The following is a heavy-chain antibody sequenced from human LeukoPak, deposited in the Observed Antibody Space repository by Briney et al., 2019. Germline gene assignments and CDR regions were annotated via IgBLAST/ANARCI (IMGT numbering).Heavy chain of an antibody. V-gene: IGHV3-48*04. CDR2: ISSSSSTI. D-gene: IGHD3-22*01. Sequence: GGSLRLCCAASGFTFSSYSMNWVRQAPGKGLEWVSYISSSSSTIYYADSVKGRFTISRDNAKNSLYLQMNSLRAEDTAVYYCARDYYDSSGYYYYYYYYMDVWGKGTTVTISS. CDR3: ARDYYDSSGYYYYYYYYMDV. CDR1: GFTFSSYS. J-gene: IGHJ6*03.